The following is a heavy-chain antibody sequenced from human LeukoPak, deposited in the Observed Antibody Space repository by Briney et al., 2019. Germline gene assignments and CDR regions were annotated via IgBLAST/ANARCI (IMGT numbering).Heavy chain of an antibody. CDR2: IKQDGSEK. CDR3: ARDMGGGYSYGSAYFDY. CDR1: GFTFSSYW. D-gene: IGHD5-18*01. Sequence: GGSLRLSCAASGFTFSSYWMSWVRQAPGKGLEWVANIKQDGSEKYYVDSVKGRFTISRDNAKNSLYLQMNSLRAEDTAVYYCARDMGGGYSYGSAYFDYWGQGTLVTVSS. J-gene: IGHJ4*02. V-gene: IGHV3-7*01.